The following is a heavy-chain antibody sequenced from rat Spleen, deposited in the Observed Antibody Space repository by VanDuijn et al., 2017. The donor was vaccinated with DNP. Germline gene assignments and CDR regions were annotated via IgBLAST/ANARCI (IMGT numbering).Heavy chain of an antibody. CDR1: GFIFSNHW. J-gene: IGHJ3*01. CDR2: ISYDGSST. Sequence: EVQLVESGGGPVQPGRSLKLSCVASGFIFSNHWMTWVRQAPKKGLEWVATISYDGSSTYYRDSVKGRFTISRDNAKSTLYLQMDSLRSEDTATYYCAKDIGGPFAYWGQGTLVTVSS. V-gene: IGHV5-7*01. CDR3: AKDIGGPFAY.